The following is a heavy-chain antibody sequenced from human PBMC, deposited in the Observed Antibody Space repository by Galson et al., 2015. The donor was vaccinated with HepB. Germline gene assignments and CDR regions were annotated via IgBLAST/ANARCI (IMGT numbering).Heavy chain of an antibody. J-gene: IGHJ6*02. CDR1: GGTFSSYA. D-gene: IGHD5-24*01. Sequence: SVKVSCKASGGTFSSYAISWVRQAPEQGLEWMGGIIPIFGTANYAQKFQGRVTITADESTSTAYMELSSLRSEDTAVYYCARRGEMATVVRYYYYGMDVWGQGTTVTVSS. CDR3: ARRGEMATVVRYYYYGMDV. V-gene: IGHV1-69*13. CDR2: IIPIFGTA.